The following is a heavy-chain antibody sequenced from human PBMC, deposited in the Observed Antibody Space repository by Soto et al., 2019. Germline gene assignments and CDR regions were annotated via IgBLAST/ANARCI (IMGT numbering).Heavy chain of an antibody. D-gene: IGHD3-22*01. CDR1: GFTFSSHS. CDR2: ISSSSSTI. CDR3: ARDNSWDYESSGYFQGY. V-gene: IGHV3-48*01. J-gene: IGHJ4*02. Sequence: GGSLRLSCAASGFTFSSHSMNWVRQAPGKGLEWVSYISSSSSTIYYADSVKGRFTISRDNAKNSLYLQMNSLRAEDTAVYYCARDNSWDYESSGYFQGYWGQGTLVTVSS.